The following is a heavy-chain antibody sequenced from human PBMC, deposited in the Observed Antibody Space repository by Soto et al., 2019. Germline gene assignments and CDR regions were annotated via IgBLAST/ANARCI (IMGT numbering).Heavy chain of an antibody. J-gene: IGHJ6*02. CDR3: ARDREYHAPTYVMDV. V-gene: IGHV3-30-3*01. CDR2: ISYDGSSK. Sequence: GGSLRLSGAASGFTFSSYAIHWVRQAPCKGLEWVAVISYDGSSKYYADSVKGRFTISRDNSKNTLYLQMNNLKTEDTAVYYCARDREYHAPTYVMDVCGQGTTVTVSS. D-gene: IGHD2-2*01. CDR1: GFTFSSYA.